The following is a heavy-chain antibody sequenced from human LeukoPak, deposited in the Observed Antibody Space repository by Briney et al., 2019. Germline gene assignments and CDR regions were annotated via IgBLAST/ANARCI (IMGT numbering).Heavy chain of an antibody. CDR3: ARRWYYGRNYYIDV. CDR1: GGSFSNYY. V-gene: IGHV4-34*01. J-gene: IGHJ6*03. CDR2: INDSGRT. D-gene: IGHD6-13*01. Sequence: SETLSLTCAVYGGSFSNYYWSWIRQPPGRGLEWIGEINDSGRTNYNPSLMSRVTVSVDTSKNQFSLRLTSVTATDTAVYYCARRWYYGRNYYIDVWGNGATVSVSS.